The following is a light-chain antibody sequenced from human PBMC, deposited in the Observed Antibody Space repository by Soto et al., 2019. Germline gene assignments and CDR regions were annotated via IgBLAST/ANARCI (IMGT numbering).Light chain of an antibody. CDR3: QQYGSSPPIT. CDR2: GAS. CDR1: QSVSSSY. J-gene: IGKJ5*01. V-gene: IGKV3-20*01. Sequence: EIVLTQSPGTLSLTPGERATLSCRASQSVSSSYLAWYQQKPGQAPRLLIYGASSRATGIPDRFSGSGSGTDFTLTISRLEPEDLGVYYCQQYGSSPPITFGQGTRLEIK.